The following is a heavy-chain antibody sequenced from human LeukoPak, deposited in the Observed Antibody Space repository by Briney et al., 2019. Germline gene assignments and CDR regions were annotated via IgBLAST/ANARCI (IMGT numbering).Heavy chain of an antibody. V-gene: IGHV4-39*01. J-gene: IGHJ5*02. CDR3: ARHARLERRFGFDP. Sequence: SETLSLTCTVSGGSISSGSYYWGWIRQPPGKGLEWIGSIYYSGSTYYNPSLKSRVTISVDTSKNQFSLKLSSVTAADTAVYYCARHARLERRFGFDPWGQGTLVTVSS. CDR2: IYYSGST. D-gene: IGHD1-1*01. CDR1: GGSISSGSYY.